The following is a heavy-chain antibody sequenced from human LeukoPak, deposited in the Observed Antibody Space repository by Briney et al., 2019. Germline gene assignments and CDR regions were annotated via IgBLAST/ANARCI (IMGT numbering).Heavy chain of an antibody. D-gene: IGHD3-22*01. CDR2: IRSKAYGGTT. Sequence: GGSLRLSCTASGFTFGDYAMSWFRQAPGKGLEWVGFIRSKAYGGTTEYAASVKGRFTISRDDSKSIAYLQMNSLKTEDTAVYYCTTQNPYYYDSSGYYVDYWGQGTLVTVSS. CDR3: TTQNPYYYDSSGYYVDY. V-gene: IGHV3-49*03. CDR1: GFTFGDYA. J-gene: IGHJ4*02.